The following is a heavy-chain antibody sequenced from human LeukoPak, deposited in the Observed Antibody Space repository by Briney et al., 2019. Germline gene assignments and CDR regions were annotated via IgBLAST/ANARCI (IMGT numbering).Heavy chain of an antibody. D-gene: IGHD2-2*02. J-gene: IGHJ5*02. V-gene: IGHV5-10-1*01. CDR2: IDPSDSHT. Sequence: PGESLKISCKGSGYSFTNYWIIWVRQMPGKGLEWMGKIDPSDSHTNYSPSFQGHITISIDKSISTAYLQWSSLKASDTAMYYCARLRYCSSTSCYTPEYWFDPWGQGTLVTVSS. CDR3: ARLRYCSSTSCYTPEYWFDP. CDR1: GYSFTNYW.